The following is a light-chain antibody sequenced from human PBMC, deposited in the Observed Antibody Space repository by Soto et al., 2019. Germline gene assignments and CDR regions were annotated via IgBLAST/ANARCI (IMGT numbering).Light chain of an antibody. CDR3: QHFYPTPPVT. CDR2: AAS. CDR1: QSISNS. J-gene: IGKJ5*01. V-gene: IGKV1-39*01. Sequence: DIQLTQSPSSLSASVGDRVTITCRASQSISNSLNWYQQRPGRAPKLLIYAASTLQSGVPSRFSGSGSGTDFPLTISNLQPEDFATYYCQHFYPTPPVTFGQGTRLEIK.